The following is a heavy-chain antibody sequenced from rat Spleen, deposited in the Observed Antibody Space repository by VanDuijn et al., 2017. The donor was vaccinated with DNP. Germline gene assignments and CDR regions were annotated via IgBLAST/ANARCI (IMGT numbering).Heavy chain of an antibody. D-gene: IGHD3-4*01. Sequence: EVQLVESGGGLVQPGRSLKLSCAASGFTFSDYYMAWVRQAPTKGLEWVAYIRYDGGNTYYRDSVKGRFTISRDNARSTLYLQMDSLRSEDTATYYCTTDWNPYWGQGVMVTVSS. V-gene: IGHV5-20*01. CDR3: TTDWNPY. J-gene: IGHJ2*01. CDR1: GFTFSDYY. CDR2: IRYDGGNT.